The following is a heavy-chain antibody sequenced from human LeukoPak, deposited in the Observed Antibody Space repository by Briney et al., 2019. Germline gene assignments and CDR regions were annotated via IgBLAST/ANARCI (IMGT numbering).Heavy chain of an antibody. J-gene: IGHJ4*02. CDR2: ISYDGSNK. CDR1: GFTFSSYA. Sequence: PGRSLRLSCAASGFTFSSYAMHWVRQAPGKGLEWVVVISYDGSNKYYADSVKGRFTISRDNSKNTLYLQMNSLRAEDTAVYYCAKVLPPYSSSWYYFDYWGQGTLVTVSS. V-gene: IGHV3-30*04. CDR3: AKVLPPYSSSWYYFDY. D-gene: IGHD6-13*01.